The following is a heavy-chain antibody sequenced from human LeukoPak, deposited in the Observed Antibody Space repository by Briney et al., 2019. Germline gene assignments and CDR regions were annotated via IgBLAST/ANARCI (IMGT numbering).Heavy chain of an antibody. D-gene: IGHD4-17*01. Sequence: GGSLRLSCAASGFTVSSNYMSWVRQAPGKGLEWVSVIYSGVSTYYADSVKGRFTISRDNSKNTLYLQMNSLRAEDTAVYYCAKRSAPATVTTRANYFDYWGQGTLVTVSS. CDR2: IYSGVST. J-gene: IGHJ4*02. V-gene: IGHV3-53*01. CDR1: GFTVSSNY. CDR3: AKRSAPATVTTRANYFDY.